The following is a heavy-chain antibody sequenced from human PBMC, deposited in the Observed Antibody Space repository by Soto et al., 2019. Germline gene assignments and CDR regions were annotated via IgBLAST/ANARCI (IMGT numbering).Heavy chain of an antibody. V-gene: IGHV1-8*01. Sequence: QVQLVQSGAEVKKPGASVKVSCKASGYTFTSYDINWVRQATGQGLEWMGWMNPNSGNTGYAKKLQGRVTMNRNTSISTADMELRSLRSEDTAVYYCAREVSYWFDPWGQGTLVTVSS. CDR2: MNPNSGNT. D-gene: IGHD2-8*01. CDR3: AREVSYWFDP. CDR1: GYTFTSYD. J-gene: IGHJ5*02.